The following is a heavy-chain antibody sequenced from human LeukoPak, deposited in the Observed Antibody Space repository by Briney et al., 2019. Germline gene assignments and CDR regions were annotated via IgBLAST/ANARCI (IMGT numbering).Heavy chain of an antibody. CDR1: GASLSSGGYY. Sequence: SQTLSLICTVSGASLSSGGYYWSWIRQPPGKGLERIGYIYHSGGTYYIPSLQSRVTISLDRSKNQFSLKLSSVTAADTAVYYCARDEGYCSGGSCYFFDYWGQGTLVTVSS. CDR2: IYHSGGT. CDR3: ARDEGYCSGGSCYFFDY. D-gene: IGHD2-15*01. V-gene: IGHV4-30-2*01. J-gene: IGHJ4*02.